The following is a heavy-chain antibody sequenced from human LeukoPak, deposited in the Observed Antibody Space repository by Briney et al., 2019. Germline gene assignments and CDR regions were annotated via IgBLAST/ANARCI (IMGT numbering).Heavy chain of an antibody. Sequence: GASVKVSCKASGYTFTGYYMHWVRQARGQGLEWMGWINPHSGGTNYAQKFQGRVTMTRDTSISTAYMELSRLRSDDTAVYYCARDAIAAAGTQLPYYYYYMDVWGKGTTVTISS. CDR3: ARDAIAAAGTQLPYYYYYMDV. V-gene: IGHV1-2*02. CDR2: INPHSGGT. D-gene: IGHD6-13*01. J-gene: IGHJ6*03. CDR1: GYTFTGYY.